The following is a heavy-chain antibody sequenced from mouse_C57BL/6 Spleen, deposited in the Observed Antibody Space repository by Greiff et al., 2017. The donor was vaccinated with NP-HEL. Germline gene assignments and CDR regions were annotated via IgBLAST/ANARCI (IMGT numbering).Heavy chain of an antibody. CDR2: ISYDGSN. CDR1: GYSITSGYY. V-gene: IGHV3-6*01. Sequence: DVQLQESGPGLVKPSQSLSLTCSVTGYSITSGYYWNWIRQFPGNKLEWMGYISYDGSNNYNPSLKNRISITRDTSKNQFFLKLNSVTTEDTATYYCARVDFHAMDYWGQGTSVTVSS. CDR3: ARVDFHAMDY. J-gene: IGHJ4*01.